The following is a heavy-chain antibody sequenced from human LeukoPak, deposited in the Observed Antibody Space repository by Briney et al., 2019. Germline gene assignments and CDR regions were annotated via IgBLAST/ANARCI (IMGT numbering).Heavy chain of an antibody. J-gene: IGHJ4*02. CDR2: VSNDGQNN. Sequence: GASLRLSCVASGFTFKGYALHWVRQAPGQGLEWVAVVSNDGQNNFYSDSVRGRLSISRDNSRDTLYLQMDGLRSADTGLYFCARSTYYYGSGTFYSVGPFDSWGQGTLVTVSS. D-gene: IGHD3-10*01. CDR3: ARSTYYYGSGTFYSVGPFDS. CDR1: GFTFKGYA. V-gene: IGHV3-30*01.